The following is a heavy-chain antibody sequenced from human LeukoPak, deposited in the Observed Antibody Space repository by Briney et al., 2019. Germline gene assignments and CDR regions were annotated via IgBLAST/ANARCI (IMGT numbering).Heavy chain of an antibody. CDR2: ISSSSSYI. CDR3: ARGEYGSGSYHIDY. J-gene: IGHJ4*02. V-gene: IGHV3-21*01. Sequence: GGSLRLSCAASGFTFSSYSMNWVRQAPGKGLEWVSSISSSSSYIYYADSVKGRFTISRDNAKNSLYLQMNSLRPEDTAVYYCARGEYGSGSYHIDYWGQATLVTVSS. D-gene: IGHD3-10*01. CDR1: GFTFSSYS.